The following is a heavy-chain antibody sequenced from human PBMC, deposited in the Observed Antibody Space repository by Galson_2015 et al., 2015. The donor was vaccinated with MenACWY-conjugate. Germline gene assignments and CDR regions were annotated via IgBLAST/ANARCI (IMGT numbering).Heavy chain of an antibody. V-gene: IGHV3-53*01. J-gene: IGHJ6*02. D-gene: IGHD3-10*01. CDR3: ARDSRATTVWGLNKKKTIDYYYGMDV. Sequence: SLRLSCAVSGFTVSSSYMTWVRQAPGKGLEWVSVIYSEGSTYNADSVKGRFTISRDNSKNTVFLQMTSLRAEDTAMYYCARDSRATTVWGLNKKKTIDYYYGMDVWGQGTTVIVSS. CDR1: GFTVSSSY. CDR2: IYSEGST.